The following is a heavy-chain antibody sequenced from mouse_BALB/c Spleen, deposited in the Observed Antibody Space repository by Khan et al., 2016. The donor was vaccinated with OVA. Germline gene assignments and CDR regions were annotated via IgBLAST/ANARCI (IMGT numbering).Heavy chain of an antibody. CDR1: GISITSGNYR. CDR2: IYYSGTV. J-gene: IGHJ1*01. D-gene: IGHD1-1*01. V-gene: IGHV3-5*02. CDR3: ARDYGSLYWYFDV. Sequence: EVQLQESGPGLVKPSQTVSLTCTVTGISITSGNYRWSWIRQFPGNKLEWIGNIYYSGTVTYNPSLTSRTTITRDTSKNQFFLEMNSLTAEDTATYYCARDYGSLYWYFDVWGAGTTDTVSS.